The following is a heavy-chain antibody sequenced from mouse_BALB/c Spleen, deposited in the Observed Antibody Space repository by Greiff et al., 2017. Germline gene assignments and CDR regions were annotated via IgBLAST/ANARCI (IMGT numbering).Heavy chain of an antibody. CDR2: IWGGGST. Sequence: VQRVESGPGLVAPSQSLSITCTVSGFSLSRYSVHWVRQPPGKGLEWLGMIWGGGSTDYNSALKTRVSISKDNSKSQGFLKMNSLQTDDTARYYCASGTGAMDYWGQGTSVTVSS. D-gene: IGHD2-14*01. J-gene: IGHJ4*01. CDR1: GFSLSRYS. V-gene: IGHV2-6-4*01. CDR3: ASGTGAMDY.